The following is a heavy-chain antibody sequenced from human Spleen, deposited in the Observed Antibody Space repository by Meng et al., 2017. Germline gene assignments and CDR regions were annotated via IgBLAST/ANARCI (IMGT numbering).Heavy chain of an antibody. D-gene: IGHD4-17*01. CDR2: IKQDGSEI. CDR1: GFTFSGYW. Sequence: GESLKISCVGSGFTFSGYWMHWVRQAPGKGLEWVANIKQDGSEIYYVDSVKGRFTISRDNAKNSLYLQMNSLRAEDTAVYYCARATVTIPDYWGQGTLVTVSS. J-gene: IGHJ4*02. CDR3: ARATVTIPDY. V-gene: IGHV3-7*01.